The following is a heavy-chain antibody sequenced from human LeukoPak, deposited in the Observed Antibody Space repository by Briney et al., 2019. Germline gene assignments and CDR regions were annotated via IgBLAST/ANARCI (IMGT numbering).Heavy chain of an antibody. D-gene: IGHD3-10*01. Sequence: SETLSLTCSVSGGSIGDYYWSWVRQPPGKGLELIGYIYYGGSTSYSPSLKTRVTISVDTSKNQFSLNLTSVAAADTAVYYCARDLRSGRANWLDPWGQGTLVTVSS. V-gene: IGHV4-59*01. CDR3: ARDLRSGRANWLDP. J-gene: IGHJ5*02. CDR1: GGSIGDYY. CDR2: IYYGGST.